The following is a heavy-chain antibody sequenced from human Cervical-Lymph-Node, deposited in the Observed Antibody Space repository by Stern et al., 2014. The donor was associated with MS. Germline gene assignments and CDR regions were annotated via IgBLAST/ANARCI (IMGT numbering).Heavy chain of an antibody. D-gene: IGHD4-17*01. CDR2: INPSGGAT. CDR3: ARHYGDYSRYFDY. V-gene: IGHV1-46*03. J-gene: IGHJ4*02. Sequence: VQLVESGAEVKKPGASVKISCKASGYIFTSHSIHWVRQAPGQGLEWVGIINPSGGATTYAQKFQCKVTMTRDTATRTVYMDLSSLRSEDTAVYYWARHYGDYSRYFDYWGQGTLVTVSS. CDR1: GYIFTSHS.